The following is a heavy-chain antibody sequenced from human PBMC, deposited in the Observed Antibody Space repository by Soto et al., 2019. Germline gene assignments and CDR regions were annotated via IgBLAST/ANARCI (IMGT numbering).Heavy chain of an antibody. V-gene: IGHV3-53*01. Sequence: GGSLRLSCAASGFTVSSNYMSWVRQAPGKGLEWVSVIYSGGSTYYADSVKGRFTISRDNSKNTLYLQMNSLRAEDTAVYYCAIEYYDILTGYPLPPYYYYYYGMDVWGQGTTVTVSS. CDR1: GFTVSSNY. D-gene: IGHD3-9*01. CDR2: IYSGGST. J-gene: IGHJ6*02. CDR3: AIEYYDILTGYPLPPYYYYYYGMDV.